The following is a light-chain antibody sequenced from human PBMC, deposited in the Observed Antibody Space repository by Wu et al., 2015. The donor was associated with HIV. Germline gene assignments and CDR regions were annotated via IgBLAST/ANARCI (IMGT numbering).Light chain of an antibody. CDR3: QQYGSSPGT. V-gene: IGKV3-20*01. CDR2: GAS. CDR1: HSISRSY. J-gene: IGKJ2*01. Sequence: EVVLTQSPGTLSLSPGEGATLSCRASHSISRSYIAWYQQKPGQAPRLLIYGASSRATGVPDRFSGGGSGTDFTLTISRLEPEDFAVYYCQQYGSSPGTFGQGTKLEIK.